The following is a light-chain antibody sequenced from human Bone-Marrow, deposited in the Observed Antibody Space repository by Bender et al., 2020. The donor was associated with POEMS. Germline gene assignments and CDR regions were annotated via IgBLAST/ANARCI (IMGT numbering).Light chain of an antibody. J-gene: IGLJ3*02. Sequence: QSVLTQHPSASGQPGQRVTISCSGSSSKFGSYPVNWYQQLPGAAPKLVIFNNSQRPSGVPDRFSGSNSGTSASLAISGLLSDDGADFYCATWDDSLNGWVFGGGTKLTVL. CDR1: SSKFGSYP. CDR3: ATWDDSLNGWV. V-gene: IGLV1-44*01. CDR2: NNS.